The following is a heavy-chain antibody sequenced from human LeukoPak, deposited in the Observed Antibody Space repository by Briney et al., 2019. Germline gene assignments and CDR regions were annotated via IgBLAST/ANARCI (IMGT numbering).Heavy chain of an antibody. CDR3: ARDRGSASSTSCFFDY. J-gene: IGHJ4*02. V-gene: IGHV3-21*01. CDR2: ISSSSSYI. CDR1: GFTFSSYS. D-gene: IGHD2-2*01. Sequence: PGGSLRLSCAASGFTFSSYSMNWVRQAPGKGLEWVSSISSSSSYIYYADSVKGRFTISRDNAKNSLYLQMNSLRAEDTAVYYCARDRGSASSTSCFFDYWGQGTLVTVSS.